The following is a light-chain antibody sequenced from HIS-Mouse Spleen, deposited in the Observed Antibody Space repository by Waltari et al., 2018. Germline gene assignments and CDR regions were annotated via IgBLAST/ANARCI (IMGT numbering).Light chain of an antibody. Sequence: SYVLTQPPSVSVAPGQTARITCGGNTIGSKSVTWYQQKPGQAPVLVVYDDSDRPSGIPERFSGSNSGNTATLTISRVEAGDEADYYCQVWDSSSDRVFGTGTKVTVL. CDR2: DDS. V-gene: IGLV3-21*02. CDR1: TIGSKS. J-gene: IGLJ1*01. CDR3: QVWDSSSDRV.